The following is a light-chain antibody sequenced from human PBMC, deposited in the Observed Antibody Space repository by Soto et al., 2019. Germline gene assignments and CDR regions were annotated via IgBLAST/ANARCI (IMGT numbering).Light chain of an antibody. Sequence: EIVLTQSPGTLSLSPGQSATLSCRASQSVSGSYLAWYQQKPGQAPRLLIYGASSRATGIPDRFSGSGSGTDFTLTISRLEPEDFAVYYCQYYETSLTFGPGNKVDIK. CDR1: QSVSGSY. V-gene: IGKV3-20*01. CDR2: GAS. CDR3: QYYETSLT. J-gene: IGKJ3*01.